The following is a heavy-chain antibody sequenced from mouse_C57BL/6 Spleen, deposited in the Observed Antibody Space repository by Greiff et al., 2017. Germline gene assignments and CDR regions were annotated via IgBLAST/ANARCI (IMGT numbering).Heavy chain of an antibody. J-gene: IGHJ2*01. CDR1: GYSITSGYY. D-gene: IGHD2-5*01. Sequence: VQLQQSGPGLVKPSQSLSLTCSVTGYSITSGYYWNWIRQFPGNKLEWMGYISYDGSNNYNPSLKNRISITRDTSKNQFFLKLNSVTTEDTATYYCARDYYSNPFDYWGQGTTLTVSS. CDR3: ARDYYSNPFDY. CDR2: ISYDGSN. V-gene: IGHV3-6*01.